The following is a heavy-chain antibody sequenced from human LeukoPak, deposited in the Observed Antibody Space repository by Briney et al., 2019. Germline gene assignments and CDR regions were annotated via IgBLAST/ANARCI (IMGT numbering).Heavy chain of an antibody. J-gene: IGHJ4*02. Sequence: ASVKVSCKASGYTFSRHGMTWVRQASGQGLEWMGWISGGKGDTKYAQNLQGRVTMTTEANTAYMELRSLTSDDTAVYYCMRGTWGVVLDYWGQGTPVTVSS. V-gene: IGHV1-18*01. CDR3: MRGTWGVVLDY. D-gene: IGHD3-3*01. CDR1: GYTFSRHG. CDR2: ISGGKGDT.